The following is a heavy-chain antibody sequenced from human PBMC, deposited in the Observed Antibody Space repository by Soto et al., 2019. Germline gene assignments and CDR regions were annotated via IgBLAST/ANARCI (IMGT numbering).Heavy chain of an antibody. CDR3: ARLFDDYVWGSYRESNAY. CDR1: GGSISSYY. J-gene: IGHJ1*01. Sequence: SETLSLTCTVAGGSISSYYWSWIRQPPGKGLEWIGYIYYSGSTNYNPSLKSRVTISVDTSKNQFSLKLSSVTAADTAVYYCARLFDDYVWGSYRESNAYWGQGTLVTVS. V-gene: IGHV4-59*08. CDR2: IYYSGST. D-gene: IGHD3-16*02.